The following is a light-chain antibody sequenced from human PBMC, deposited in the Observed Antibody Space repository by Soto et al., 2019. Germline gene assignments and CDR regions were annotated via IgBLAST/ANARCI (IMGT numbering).Light chain of an antibody. Sequence: DIQMTQSPTSLSASVGDRVTITCRASQTINKNLNWYRHKLGKAPELLIYDASDSQAGVPSRFSGSGSGTDFTLTISSLQAEDVAVYYCQQYYSTPPTFGGGTKVEIK. CDR3: QQYYSTPPT. J-gene: IGKJ4*01. CDR2: DAS. V-gene: IGKV1-39*01. CDR1: QTINKN.